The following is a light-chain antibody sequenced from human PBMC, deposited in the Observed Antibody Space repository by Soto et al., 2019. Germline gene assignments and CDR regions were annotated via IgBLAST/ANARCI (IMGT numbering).Light chain of an antibody. CDR3: QVWDSSNYHYV. CDR2: YDS. CDR1: NIGSKS. V-gene: IGLV3-21*04. J-gene: IGLJ1*01. Sequence: SYALTQPPSVSVAPGRTGRITCGGNNIGSKSVHWNQQKPGQAPVLVIYYDSDRPSGIPERFSGSNSGNTATLTISRVEAGDEADYYCQVWDSSNYHYVFGTGTKVTVL.